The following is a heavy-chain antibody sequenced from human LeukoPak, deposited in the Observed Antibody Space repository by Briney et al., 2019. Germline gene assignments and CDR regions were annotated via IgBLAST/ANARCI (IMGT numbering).Heavy chain of an antibody. D-gene: IGHD3-10*01. V-gene: IGHV4-59*08. J-gene: IGHJ5*02. Sequence: SETLSLTCTVSGGSISSYYWSWIRQPPGKGLEWIGYIYYSGSTNYNPSLKSRVTISVDTSKNQFSLKLSSVTAADTAVYYCARHFGNSGRNWFDPWGQGTLVTVSS. CDR3: ARHFGNSGRNWFDP. CDR2: IYYSGST. CDR1: GGSISSYY.